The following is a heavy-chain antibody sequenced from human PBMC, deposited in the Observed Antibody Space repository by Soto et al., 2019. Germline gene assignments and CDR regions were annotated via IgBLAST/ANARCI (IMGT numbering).Heavy chain of an antibody. Sequence: LRLSCAASGFTFSSYAMHWVRQAPGKGLEWVTLMSHDGSKTFYADSVKGRFTISRDNSKNTLYLQMNSLKAEDTAVYYCASGQCGTNCYIFEYWGQGTLVTVYS. CDR2: MSHDGSKT. V-gene: IGHV3-30*04. D-gene: IGHD2-8*01. J-gene: IGHJ4*02. CDR1: GFTFSSYA. CDR3: ASGQCGTNCYIFEY.